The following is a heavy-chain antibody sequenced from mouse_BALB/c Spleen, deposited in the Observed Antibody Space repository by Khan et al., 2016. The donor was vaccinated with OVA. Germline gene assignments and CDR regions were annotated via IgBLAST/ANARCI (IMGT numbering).Heavy chain of an antibody. V-gene: IGHV3-2*02. J-gene: IGHJ4*01. CDR3: ARKNYYGYAMDY. CDR1: GYSITSGYA. Sequence: VQLQESGPGLVKPSQSLSLTCTVTGYSITSGYAWNWIRQFPGNKLEWMGYISYSGSTSYNPSLRSQISITRDTSKNQFLLQLNSVTTEDTATYYCARKNYYGYAMDYWGQGTSVTVSS. D-gene: IGHD1-1*01. CDR2: ISYSGST.